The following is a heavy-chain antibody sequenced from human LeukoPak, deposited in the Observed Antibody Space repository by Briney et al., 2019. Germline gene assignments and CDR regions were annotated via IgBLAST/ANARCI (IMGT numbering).Heavy chain of an antibody. V-gene: IGHV4-30-4*08. CDR3: ARGSGYCSSTSCSGFDP. Sequence: PSETLSLTCTVSGGSISSGDYYWSWIRQPPGKGLEWIGYIYYSGSTYYNPPLKSRVTISVDTSKNQFSLKLSSVTAADTAVYYCARGSGYCSSTSCSGFDPWGQGTLVTVSS. D-gene: IGHD2-2*01. CDR2: IYYSGST. J-gene: IGHJ5*02. CDR1: GGSISSGDYY.